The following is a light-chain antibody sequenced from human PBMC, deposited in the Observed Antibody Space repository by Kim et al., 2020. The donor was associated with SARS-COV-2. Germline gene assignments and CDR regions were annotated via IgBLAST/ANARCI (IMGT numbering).Light chain of an antibody. CDR2: GKN. J-gene: IGLJ2*01. Sequence: VALGQTVRITCQGDSLRSYYAAWYEQRPRQAPILVIYGKNNRPSGIPARFSGSSSGNTASLTITGTQAGDEADYYCNSRDSNDNVLFGGGTQLTVL. V-gene: IGLV3-19*01. CDR1: SLRSYY. CDR3: NSRDSNDNVL.